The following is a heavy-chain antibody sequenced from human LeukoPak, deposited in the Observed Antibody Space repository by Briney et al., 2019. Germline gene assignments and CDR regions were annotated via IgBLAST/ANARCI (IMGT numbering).Heavy chain of an antibody. CDR1: GSTFDDYA. CDR3: AKDKSIAARRAFDI. Sequence: GGSLRLSCAASGSTFDDYAMHWVRQAPGKGLEWVSGISWNSGSIGYADSVKGRFTISRDNAKNSLYLQMNSLRAEDTALYYCAKDKSIAARRAFDIWGQGTMVTVSS. V-gene: IGHV3-9*01. D-gene: IGHD6-6*01. CDR2: ISWNSGSI. J-gene: IGHJ3*02.